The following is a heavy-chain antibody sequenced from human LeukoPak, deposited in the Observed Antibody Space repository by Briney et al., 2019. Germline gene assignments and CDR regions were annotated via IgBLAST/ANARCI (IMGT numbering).Heavy chain of an antibody. CDR1: GFTFSSYG. J-gene: IGHJ4*02. D-gene: IGHD4-11*01. Sequence: GGSLRLSCAASGFTFSSYGMHWVRQAPGKGLEWVAFIRYDGSNKYYADSVKGRFTISRDNSKNTLYLQMNSLRAEDTAVYYCAKGRPYRNYFDYWGQGTLVTVSS. V-gene: IGHV3-30*02. CDR2: IRYDGSNK. CDR3: AKGRPYRNYFDY.